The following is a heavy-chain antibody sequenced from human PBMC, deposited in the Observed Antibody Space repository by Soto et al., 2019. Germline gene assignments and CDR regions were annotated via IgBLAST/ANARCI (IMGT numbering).Heavy chain of an antibody. CDR1: GGSFSGYY. V-gene: IGHV4-34*01. D-gene: IGHD5-12*01. J-gene: IGHJ4*02. Sequence: SETLSLTCAVYGGSFSGYYWSWIRQPPGKGLEWIGEINHSGSTNYNPSLKSRVTISVDTSKNQFSLKLSSVTAADTAVYYCASWRGYSGYDWGVDYWGQGTLVTVSS. CDR2: INHSGST. CDR3: ASWRGYSGYDWGVDY.